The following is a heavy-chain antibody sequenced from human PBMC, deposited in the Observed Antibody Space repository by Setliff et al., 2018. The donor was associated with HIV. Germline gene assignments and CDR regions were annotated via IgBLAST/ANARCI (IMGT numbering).Heavy chain of an antibody. J-gene: IGHJ3*02. D-gene: IGHD6-25*01. Sequence: GGSLRLSCAASGFTFSSYWMSWVRQAPDKGLEWVAFINYDENSEYYADSVKGRVTISRDNFRNTVDLQMNNLRPEDTAVYYCAKDGDYRSGDYDAFDIWGQGTMVTVSS. V-gene: IGHV3-30*02. CDR3: AKDGDYRSGDYDAFDI. CDR1: GFTFSSYW. CDR2: INYDENSE.